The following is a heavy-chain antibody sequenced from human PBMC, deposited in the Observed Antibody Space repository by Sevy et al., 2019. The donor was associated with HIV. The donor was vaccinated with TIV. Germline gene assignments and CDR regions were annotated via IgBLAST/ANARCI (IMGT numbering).Heavy chain of an antibody. Sequence: ASVKVSCKASGYTFTGYYIQWVRQAPGQGLEWMGRINPNSGGTNYAQKFQGRVTMTRDTSISTAYMELTRLSSDDTAVYYCAREESDDTSGYYYYYKGMDVWGQGTTVTVSS. CDR2: INPNSGGT. J-gene: IGHJ6*02. V-gene: IGHV1-2*06. CDR3: AREESDDTSGYYYYYKGMDV. CDR1: GYTFTGYY. D-gene: IGHD3-22*01.